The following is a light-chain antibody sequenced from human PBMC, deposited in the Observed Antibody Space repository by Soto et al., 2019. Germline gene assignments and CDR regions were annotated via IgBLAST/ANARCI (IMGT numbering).Light chain of an antibody. J-gene: IGKJ1*01. CDR2: RVA. Sequence: EVVLTQSPGTLSLSPGEGATLSCRASQTVSSNELAWYQQKPGQAPRLLIYRVANRATGVPDRFSGSGSGTDFTLTIRRLEPEDVAVYYCQQYGTTWTFGQGTKVEFK. CDR3: QQYGTTWT. V-gene: IGKV3-20*01. CDR1: QTVSSNE.